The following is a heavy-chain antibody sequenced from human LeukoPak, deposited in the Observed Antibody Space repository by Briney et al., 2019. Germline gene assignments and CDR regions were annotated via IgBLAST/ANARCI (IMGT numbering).Heavy chain of an antibody. CDR3: AKAHGYYYYDPFDI. J-gene: IGHJ3*02. V-gene: IGHV3-48*03. D-gene: IGHD3-22*01. CDR1: GFNFSSYE. Sequence: GGSLRLSCAASGFNFSSYEMSWVRQAPGKGLEWVSYIRSSGDILHYADSVKGRFTISRDNAKNSLYLQMNSLRAEDTAVYYCAKAHGYYYYDPFDIWGQGTMVTVS. CDR2: IRSSGDIL.